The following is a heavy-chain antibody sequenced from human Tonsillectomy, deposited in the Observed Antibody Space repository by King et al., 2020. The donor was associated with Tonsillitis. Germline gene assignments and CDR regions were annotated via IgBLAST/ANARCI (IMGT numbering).Heavy chain of an antibody. CDR2: ISYDGSNK. J-gene: IGHJ6*01. V-gene: IGHV3-30*18. D-gene: IGHD1-26*01. CDR1: GFTFSSYG. CDR3: AKGRGGVGPGRYGMDG. Sequence: VQLVESGGGVVQPGGSLRLSCAASGFTFSSYGMHWVRQAPGKGLEWVAVISYDGSNKYYADSVKGRFTISRDNSKNTLYLQMNSLRAEDTAVYYCAKGRGGVGPGRYGMDGWGPGATVPVSS.